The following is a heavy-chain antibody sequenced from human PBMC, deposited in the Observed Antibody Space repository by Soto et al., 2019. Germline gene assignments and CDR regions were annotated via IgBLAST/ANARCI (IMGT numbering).Heavy chain of an antibody. CDR1: GYSFTSLD. Sequence: ASVKVSCKASGYSFTSLDINWVRQTAGQGLEWMGWMEPSSGKTGYAQKFHGRVTMTSDTSINTAYMELTTLTSDDTAFYYCARGVTAGVDYWGQGTLVTVSS. CDR2: MEPSSGKT. J-gene: IGHJ4*02. D-gene: IGHD1-26*01. V-gene: IGHV1-8*01. CDR3: ARGVTAGVDY.